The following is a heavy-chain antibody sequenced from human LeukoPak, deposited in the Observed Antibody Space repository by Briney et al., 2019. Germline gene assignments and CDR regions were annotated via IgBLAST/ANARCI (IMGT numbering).Heavy chain of an antibody. CDR2: ISYDGSNK. V-gene: IGHV3-30*18. CDR3: AKATGSGSYGYYYYGMDV. Sequence: GTSLRLSCAASGFTFSSYGMHWVRQAPGKGLEWVAVISYDGSNKYYADSVKGRFTISRDNSKNTLYLQMNSLRAEDTAVYYCAKATGSGSYGYYYYGMDVWGQGTTVTVSS. D-gene: IGHD1-26*01. CDR1: GFTFSSYG. J-gene: IGHJ6*02.